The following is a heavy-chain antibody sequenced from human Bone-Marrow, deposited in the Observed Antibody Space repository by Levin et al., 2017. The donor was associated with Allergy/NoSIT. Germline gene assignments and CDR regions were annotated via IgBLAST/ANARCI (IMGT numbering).Heavy chain of an antibody. Sequence: GESLKISCKTSGYTFTSYYMHWVRQAPGQGLEWMGIVNPIGGSAHYAEKFQGRLTMTRDTSTSSVHMELSGLISDDTAVYYCARGGLQYFDWSDYWGQGTVVTVSS. CDR3: ARGGLQYFDWSDY. D-gene: IGHD3-9*01. V-gene: IGHV1-46*01. J-gene: IGHJ4*02. CDR1: GYTFTSYY. CDR2: VNPIGGSA.